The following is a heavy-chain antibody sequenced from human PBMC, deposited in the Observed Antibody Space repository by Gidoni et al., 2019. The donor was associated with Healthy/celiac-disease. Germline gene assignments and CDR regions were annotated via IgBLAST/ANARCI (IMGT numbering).Heavy chain of an antibody. V-gene: IGHV3-21*01. CDR2: ISSSSSYI. J-gene: IGHJ4*02. CDR1: GFTFSSYS. D-gene: IGHD3-3*01. Sequence: EVQLVESGGGLVKPGGSLRLSCAAYGFTFSSYSMNWVRQAPGTGLEWVSSISSSSSYIYYADSVKGRFTISRDNAKNSLYLQMNSLRAEDTAVYYCARDRITIFGVVISLDYWGQGTLVTVSS. CDR3: ARDRITIFGVVISLDY.